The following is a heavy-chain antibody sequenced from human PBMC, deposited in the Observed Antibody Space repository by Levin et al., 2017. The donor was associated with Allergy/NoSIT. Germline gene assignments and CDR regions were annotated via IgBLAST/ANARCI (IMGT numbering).Heavy chain of an antibody. CDR1: GGSISSGDYY. V-gene: IGHV4-30-4*01. D-gene: IGHD4-11*01. CDR3: AGNDYSNYYYYGMDV. CDR2: IYYSGST. Sequence: SETLSLTCTVSGGSISSGDYYWSWIRQPPGKGLEWIGYIYYSGSTYYNPSLKSRVTISVDTSKNQFSLKLSSVTAADTAVYYCAGNDYSNYYYYGMDVWGQGTMVTVSS. J-gene: IGHJ6*02.